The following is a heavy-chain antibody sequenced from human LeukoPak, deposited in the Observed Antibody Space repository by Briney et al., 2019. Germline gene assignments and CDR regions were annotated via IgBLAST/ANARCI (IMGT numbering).Heavy chain of an antibody. Sequence: GASVKVSCKASGGTFSSYAISWVRQAPGQGLEWMGGIIPIFGTANYAQKFQGRVTITADESTSTAYMELSSLRSEDTAVYYCARDLGPRGYSYGVGYYFDYWGQGTLVTVS. CDR1: GGTFSSYA. J-gene: IGHJ4*02. CDR2: IIPIFGTA. CDR3: ARDLGPRGYSYGVGYYFDY. V-gene: IGHV1-69*13. D-gene: IGHD5-18*01.